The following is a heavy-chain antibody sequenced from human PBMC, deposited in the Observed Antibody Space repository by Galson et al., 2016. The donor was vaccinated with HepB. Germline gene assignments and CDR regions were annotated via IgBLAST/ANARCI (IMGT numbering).Heavy chain of an antibody. V-gene: IGHV3-7*01. CDR3: AGHAGWAFDV. J-gene: IGHJ3*01. Sequence: SLRLSCAASGITFSTYWMSWVRQAPGKGLEWVVNINHDGSRKDYADSVKGRFTISRDNAKNSLFLQMDSLRADDTAVYYCAGHAGWAFDVWGQGAMVTVSS. CDR1: GITFSTYW. CDR2: INHDGSRK.